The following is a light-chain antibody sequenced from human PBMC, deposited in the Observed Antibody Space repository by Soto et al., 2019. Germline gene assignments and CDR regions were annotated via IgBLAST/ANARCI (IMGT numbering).Light chain of an antibody. CDR1: NIESKS. J-gene: IGLJ2*01. V-gene: IGLV3-21*02. Sequence: SYELTQPTSVSVAPGQTARVTCGGNNIESKSVHWYQQKPGQAPVLVVHDDRDRPSGIPERFSGSNSGNMATLTISRVEAGDEADYYCQVWDSSSDHVVFGGGTKVTVL. CDR3: QVWDSSSDHVV. CDR2: DDR.